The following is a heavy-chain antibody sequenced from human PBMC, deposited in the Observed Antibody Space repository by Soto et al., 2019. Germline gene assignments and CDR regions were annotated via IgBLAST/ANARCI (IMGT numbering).Heavy chain of an antibody. D-gene: IGHD2-15*01. CDR3: TRHGRDGCNNKDCYSWFDP. Sequence: PSETLSLTCTVSGGSISSYYWSWIRQPSGKGLEWIGHVYYSGNTNYNPSLKSRVTISVDTSENQVSLKLSSVTAADTAVYYCTRHGRDGCNNKDCYSWFDPWGQGTLVTVSS. V-gene: IGHV4-59*12. CDR2: VYYSGNT. CDR1: GGSISSYY. J-gene: IGHJ5*02.